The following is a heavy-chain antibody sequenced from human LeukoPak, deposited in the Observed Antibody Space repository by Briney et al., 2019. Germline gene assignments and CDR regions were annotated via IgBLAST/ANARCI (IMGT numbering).Heavy chain of an antibody. CDR3: AKDSGNYRSLYYGMDV. J-gene: IGHJ6*02. CDR1: GFTFSSYA. V-gene: IGHV3-23*01. D-gene: IGHD1-26*01. Sequence: GGSLRLSCAASGFTFSSYAMSWVRLAPGMGREWVSAISGSGATTYYPDSVKGRFTISRDNSKNTLYLQMTSLRAEDTAVYYCAKDSGNYRSLYYGMDVWGQGTTVTVSS. CDR2: ISGSGATT.